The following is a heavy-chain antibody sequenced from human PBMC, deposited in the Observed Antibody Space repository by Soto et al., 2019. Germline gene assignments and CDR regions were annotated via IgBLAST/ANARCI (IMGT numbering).Heavy chain of an antibody. J-gene: IGHJ4*02. CDR2: ISYDGSDK. V-gene: IGHV3-30*03. D-gene: IGHD2-2*01. CDR1: GFSFSTYG. Sequence: GGSLRLSCAASGFSFSTYGMHWVRQAPGKGLEWVTVISYDGSDKYYADSVKGRFTISRDNSKNTVYMQMNSLRAEDTAVYYCARQYHSETSPFFDYWGQGTLVTVSS. CDR3: ARQYHSETSPFFDY.